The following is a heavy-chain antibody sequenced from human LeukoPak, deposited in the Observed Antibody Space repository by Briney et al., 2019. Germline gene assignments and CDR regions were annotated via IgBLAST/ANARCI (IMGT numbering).Heavy chain of an antibody. D-gene: IGHD5-18*01. CDR2: INTDGSST. CDR3: ARDSYSYGPFDY. J-gene: IGHJ4*02. CDR1: GFTFSSYW. V-gene: IGHV3-74*01. Sequence: QPGRSLRLSCAASGFTFSSYWMHWVRQAPGKGLVWVSRINTDGSSTSYADSVKGRFTISRDNAKNTLYLQMNSLRAEDTAVYYCARDSYSYGPFDYWGQGTLVTVSS.